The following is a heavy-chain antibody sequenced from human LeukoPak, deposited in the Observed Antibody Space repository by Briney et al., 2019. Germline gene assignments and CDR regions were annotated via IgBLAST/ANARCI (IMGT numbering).Heavy chain of an antibody. V-gene: IGHV3-20*04. Sequence: GGSLRLSCAASGFTFDQYGMSWVRQAPGKGLEWVSGINWSGGVTDYADSVKGRFTISRDNAKNSLYLQMNSLRAEDTAFYYCARDQEVVLLFSYYYMDVWGKGTTVTVSS. CDR3: ARDQEVVLLFSYYYMDV. CDR2: INWSGGVT. D-gene: IGHD3-22*01. CDR1: GFTFDQYG. J-gene: IGHJ6*03.